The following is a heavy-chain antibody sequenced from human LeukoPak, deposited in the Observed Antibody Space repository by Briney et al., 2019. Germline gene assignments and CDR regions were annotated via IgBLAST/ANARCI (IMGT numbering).Heavy chain of an antibody. D-gene: IGHD3-22*01. CDR2: IRYDGSNK. J-gene: IGHJ4*02. CDR3: ARDPIYDSSGYYDY. CDR1: GFTFSSYG. Sequence: AGGSLRLSCAASGFTFSSYGMHWVRQAPGKGLEWVAFIRYDGSNKYYADSVKGRFTISRDNAKNSLYLQMNSLRAEDTAVYYCARDPIYDSSGYYDYWGQGTLVTVSS. V-gene: IGHV3-30*02.